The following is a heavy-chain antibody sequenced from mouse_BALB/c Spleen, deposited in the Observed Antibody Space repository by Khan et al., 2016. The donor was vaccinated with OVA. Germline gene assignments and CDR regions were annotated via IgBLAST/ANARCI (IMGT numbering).Heavy chain of an antibody. Sequence: VRLKQSGPGLVKPSQSLSLTCTVTGYSITSDYAWNWIRQFPGNKLEWMGFISYSGNTKYNPSLKSRISMTRDTSKNQFFLQLNSVTPEDTATYYCARVYGGDFDYWGQGTTLIVSS. J-gene: IGHJ2*01. CDR3: ARVYGGDFDY. V-gene: IGHV3-2*02. CDR1: GYSITSDYA. D-gene: IGHD2-10*02. CDR2: ISYSGNT.